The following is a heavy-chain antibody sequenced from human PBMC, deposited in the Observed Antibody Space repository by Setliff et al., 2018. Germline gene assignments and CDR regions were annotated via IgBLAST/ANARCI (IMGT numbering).Heavy chain of an antibody. CDR2: MSGSGRYT. CDR1: GFIFSNYA. D-gene: IGHD2-21*02. Sequence: GGSLRLSCAASGFIFSNYAMSWVRQAPGKGLEWVCGMSGSGRYTHHADSVKGRFTISRDNSKNTLYLQMNSLRLEDTAIYYCARDAGGDYDNWGQGTLVTVSS. J-gene: IGHJ4*02. V-gene: IGHV3-23*01. CDR3: ARDAGGDYDN.